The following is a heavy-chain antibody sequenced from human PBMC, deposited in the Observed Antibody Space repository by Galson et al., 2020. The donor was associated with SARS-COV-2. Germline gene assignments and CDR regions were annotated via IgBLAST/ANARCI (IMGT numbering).Heavy chain of an antibody. CDR1: GFSLSTSGMC. Sequence: SGPTLVKPTQTLTLTCTFSGFSLSTSGMCVSWIRQPPGKALAWLARIDWDDDKYYSTSLKTRLTISKDTSKNQVVLTMTNMDPVDTATYYCARMNYDILTGYYYGMDVWGQGTTVTVSS. J-gene: IGHJ6*02. D-gene: IGHD3-9*01. V-gene: IGHV2-70*11. CDR2: IDWDDDK. CDR3: ARMNYDILTGYYYGMDV.